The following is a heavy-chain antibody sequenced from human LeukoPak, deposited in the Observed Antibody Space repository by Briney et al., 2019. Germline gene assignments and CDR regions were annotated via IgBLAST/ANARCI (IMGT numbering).Heavy chain of an antibody. D-gene: IGHD6-19*01. CDR3: VRLGGGAGAWYEGRGDFDY. CDR1: GYSFTTNW. Sequence: GESLKISCKGSGYSFTTNWIGWVRQMPGKGLEWVAIIYPGDSDRRYSPSFQGQVTISADKSISTAYLQWNSLKASDTATYYCVRLGGGAGAWYEGRGDFDYWGQGTLVTVSS. CDR2: IYPGDSDR. J-gene: IGHJ4*02. V-gene: IGHV5-51*01.